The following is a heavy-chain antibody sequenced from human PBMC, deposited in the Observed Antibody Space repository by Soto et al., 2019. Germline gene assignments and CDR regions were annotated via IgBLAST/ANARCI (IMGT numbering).Heavy chain of an antibody. Sequence: SETLSLTCTVSGASISGFYWSWIRNSAGKGLEWIGRIYATGTTDYNPSLKSRVMMSVDTSKKQFSLKLRSVTAADTAVYYCVRDGTKTLRDWFDPWGQGISVTVSS. CDR3: VRDGTKTLRDWFDP. V-gene: IGHV4-4*07. J-gene: IGHJ5*02. CDR1: GASISGFY. D-gene: IGHD1-1*01. CDR2: IYATGTT.